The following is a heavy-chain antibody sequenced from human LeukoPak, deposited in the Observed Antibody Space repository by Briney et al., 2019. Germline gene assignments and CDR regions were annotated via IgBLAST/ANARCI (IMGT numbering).Heavy chain of an antibody. CDR3: ARALGATGAFDI. CDR2: ISAYNGNT. V-gene: IGHV1-18*04. Sequence: GASVKVSCKASGYTFTSYYMHWVRQAPGQGLEWMGWISAYNGNTNYAQKLQGRVTMTTDTSTSTAYMELRSLRSDDTAVYYCARALGATGAFDIWGQGTMVTVSS. J-gene: IGHJ3*02. CDR1: GYTFTSYY. D-gene: IGHD1-26*01.